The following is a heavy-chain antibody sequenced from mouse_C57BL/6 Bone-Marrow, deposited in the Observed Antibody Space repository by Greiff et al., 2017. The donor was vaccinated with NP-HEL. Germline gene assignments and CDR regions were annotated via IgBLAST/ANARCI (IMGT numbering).Heavy chain of an antibody. Sequence: QVQLKESGPGLVAPSQSLSITCTVSGFSLTSYGVDWVRQSPGKGLEWLGVIWGVGSTNYNSALKSRLSISKDNSKSQVFLKMNSLQTDDTAMYYCASEASSYYGSSPFAYWGQGTLVTVSA. CDR2: IWGVGST. CDR1: GFSLTSYG. D-gene: IGHD1-1*01. CDR3: ASEASSYYGSSPFAY. V-gene: IGHV2-6*01. J-gene: IGHJ3*01.